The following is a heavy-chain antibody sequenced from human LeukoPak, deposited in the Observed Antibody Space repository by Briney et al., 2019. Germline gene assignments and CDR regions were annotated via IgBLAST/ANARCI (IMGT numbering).Heavy chain of an antibody. J-gene: IGHJ4*02. D-gene: IGHD3-9*01. CDR2: IIPIFGTA. V-gene: IGHV1-69*05. CDR1: GGTFSSYA. Sequence: SVKVSCKTSGGTFSSYAISWVRQAPGQGLEWMGGIIPIFGTANYAQKFQGRVTITTDESTSTAYMELSSLRSEDTAVYYCASGSTIDSPKYFDYWGQGTLVTVSS. CDR3: ASGSTIDSPKYFDY.